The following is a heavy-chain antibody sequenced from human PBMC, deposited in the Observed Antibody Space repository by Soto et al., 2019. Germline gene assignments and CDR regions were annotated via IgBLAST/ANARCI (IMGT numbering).Heavy chain of an antibody. CDR1: GYTFTSYA. CDR2: INAGNGNT. D-gene: IGHD2-21*02. V-gene: IGHV1-3*01. CDR3: AKVAQGDPLISDYGMDV. Sequence: GASVKVSCKASGYTFTSYAMHWVRQAPGQRLEWMGWINAGNGNTKYSQKFQGRVTITRDTSASTAYMELSSLRSEDTAVYYCAKVAQGDPLISDYGMDVWGQGTTVTVSS. J-gene: IGHJ6*02.